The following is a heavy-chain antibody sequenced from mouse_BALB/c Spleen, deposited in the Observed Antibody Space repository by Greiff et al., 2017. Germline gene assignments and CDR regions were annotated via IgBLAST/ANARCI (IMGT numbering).Heavy chain of an antibody. V-gene: IGHV5-4*02. CDR1: GFTFSDYY. CDR2: ISDGGSYT. Sequence: DVMLVESGGGLVKPGGSLKLSCAASGFTFSDYYMYWVRQTPEKRLEWVATISDGGSYTYYPDSVKGRFTISRDNAKNNLYLQMSSLKSEDTAMYYCARDRGRYDEDYYAMDYWGQGTSVTVSS. CDR3: ARDRGRYDEDYYAMDY. D-gene: IGHD2-14*01. J-gene: IGHJ4*01.